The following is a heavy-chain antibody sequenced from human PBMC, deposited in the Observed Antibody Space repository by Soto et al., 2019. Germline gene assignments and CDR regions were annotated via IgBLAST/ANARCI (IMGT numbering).Heavy chain of an antibody. CDR3: ASWLGYCSGGSCSTHAFDI. D-gene: IGHD2-15*01. CDR2: INPSGGST. Sequence: QVQLVQSGAEVKKPGASVKVSCKASGYTFTSYYMHWVRQAPGQGLEWMGIINPSGGSTSYAQKFQGRVTMTRDTPTSTVYRELSSLRSEDTAVYYCASWLGYCSGGSCSTHAFDICGQGTMVTVSS. CDR1: GYTFTSYY. J-gene: IGHJ3*02. V-gene: IGHV1-46*03.